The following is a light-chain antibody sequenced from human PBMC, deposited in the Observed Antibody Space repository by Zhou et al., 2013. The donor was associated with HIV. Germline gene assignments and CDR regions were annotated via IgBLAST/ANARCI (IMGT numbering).Light chain of an antibody. CDR1: QSISSNY. Sequence: EIVLSQSPGTLSLSPGDTTTLSCRASQSISSNYLAWYQQKPGQAPRLLIYGTSTRATGIPARFSGSGSGTDFTLTISSLEPEDFAVYYCQHRSNWPPRGGTFGQGTKVEIK. CDR2: GTS. V-gene: IGKV3D-20*02. J-gene: IGKJ1*01. CDR3: QHRSNWPPRGGT.